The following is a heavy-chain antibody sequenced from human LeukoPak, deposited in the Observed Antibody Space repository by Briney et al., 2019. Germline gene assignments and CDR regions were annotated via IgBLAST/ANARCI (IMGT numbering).Heavy chain of an antibody. CDR1: GFTFSSYA. Sequence: PGGSLRLSCAASGFTFSSYAMTWVRQAPGKGLEWVSVIYSGGSTYYADSVKGRFTISRDNSKNTLYLQMNSLRAEDTAVYYCARDLDSYGYYWGQGTLVTVSS. V-gene: IGHV3-53*01. D-gene: IGHD5-18*01. CDR3: ARDLDSYGYY. J-gene: IGHJ4*02. CDR2: IYSGGST.